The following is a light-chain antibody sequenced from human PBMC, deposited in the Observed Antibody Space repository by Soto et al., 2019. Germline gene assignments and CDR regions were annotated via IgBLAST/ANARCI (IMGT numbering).Light chain of an antibody. CDR1: QSVLYSSNNKNY. CDR2: WAS. CDR3: QQHYSPPLT. Sequence: DIVMTQSPDSLAVSLGERATINCKSSQSVLYSSNNKNYLAWYQQKPGQPPKLLIYWASTRESGVPDRFSGSGSETDFTLTISSLQAEDGAVYYCQQHYSPPLTFGGGTKVEIK. V-gene: IGKV4-1*01. J-gene: IGKJ4*01.